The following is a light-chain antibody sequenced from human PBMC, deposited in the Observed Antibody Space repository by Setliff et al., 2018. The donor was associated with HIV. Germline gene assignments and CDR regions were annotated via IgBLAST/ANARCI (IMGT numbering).Light chain of an antibody. J-gene: IGLJ3*02. CDR1: SGSIASDF. Sequence: NFMLTQPHSVSESPGKTVTISCTRSSGSIASDFVQWYQQRPGSAPTTLIYENNQRPSGVPDRFSGSIDSSSNSASLTISGLKTEDEADYYCQSYDSTIRGVFGGGTQLTVL. V-gene: IGLV6-57*03. CDR3: QSYDSTIRGV. CDR2: ENN.